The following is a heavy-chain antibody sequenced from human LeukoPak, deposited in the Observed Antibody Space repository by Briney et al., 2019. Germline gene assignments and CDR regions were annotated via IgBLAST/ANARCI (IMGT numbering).Heavy chain of an antibody. J-gene: IGHJ6*03. V-gene: IGHV1-18*01. Sequence: ASVKVSCKASGYTFTSYDINWVRQAPGQGLEWMGWISAYNGNTNYAQKLQGRVTMTTDTSTSTAYMELRSLRSDDTAVYYCARVVSDYYYYMDVWGKGTTVTVSS. CDR1: GYTFTSYD. D-gene: IGHD1-14*01. CDR2: ISAYNGNT. CDR3: ARVVSDYYYYMDV.